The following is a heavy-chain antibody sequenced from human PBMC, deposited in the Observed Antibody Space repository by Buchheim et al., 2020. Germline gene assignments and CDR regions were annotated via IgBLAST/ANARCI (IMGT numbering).Heavy chain of an antibody. CDR2: ISSSGSTI. V-gene: IGHV3-11*01. CDR1: GFTFSDYY. Sequence: QVQLVESGGGLVKPGGSLRLSCAASGFTFSDYYMSWIRQAPGKGLEWVSYISSSGSTIYYADSVKGRFTISRDNAKNSLFLQMSGLRADDMAVYYCARSVYYDFWSDYYSDYWGQGTL. D-gene: IGHD3-3*01. CDR3: ARSVYYDFWSDYYSDY. J-gene: IGHJ4*02.